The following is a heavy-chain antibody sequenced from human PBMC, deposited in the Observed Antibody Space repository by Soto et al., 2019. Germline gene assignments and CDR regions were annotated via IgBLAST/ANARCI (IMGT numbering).Heavy chain of an antibody. D-gene: IGHD2-2*02. CDR2: IDPSDSYT. CDR1: GYSFTSYW. CDR3: ASSYCSSTSCYNDYYYGMDV. Sequence: HGESLKISCKGSGYSFTSYWISWVRQMPGKGLEWMGRIDPSDSYTNYSPSFQGHVTISADKSISTAYLQWSSLKASDTAMYYCASSYCSSTSCYNDYYYGMDVWGQGTTVTV. J-gene: IGHJ6*02. V-gene: IGHV5-10-1*01.